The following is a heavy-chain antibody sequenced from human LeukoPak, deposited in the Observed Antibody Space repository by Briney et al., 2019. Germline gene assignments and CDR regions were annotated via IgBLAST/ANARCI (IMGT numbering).Heavy chain of an antibody. J-gene: IGHJ5*02. CDR1: GLTFSSYS. D-gene: IGHD3-22*01. CDR2: ISSSSSTT. Sequence: GGSLRLSCAASGLTFSSYSMNWVRQAPGKGLEWVSYISSSSSTTHYADSVKGRFTISRDNAKNSLYLQMNSLRAEDTAVYYCARDSSNRWLLLAHNWFDPWGQGTLVTVSS. CDR3: ARDSSNRWLLLAHNWFDP. V-gene: IGHV3-48*01.